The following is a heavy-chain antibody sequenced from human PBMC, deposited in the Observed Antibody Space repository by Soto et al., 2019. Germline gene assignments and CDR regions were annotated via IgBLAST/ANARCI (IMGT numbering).Heavy chain of an antibody. D-gene: IGHD1-20*01. J-gene: IGHJ3*01. CDR1: GFTFSNYW. Sequence: EVQLVECGGGLVQPGGSLRLSCAASGFTFSNYWMHWVRQAPGKELVWVSRIHSDGSSTFYADSVKGRFTISRDNAKKMVYLQMNSLRAEDTAVDYCARDNWNTVWGQGTMVTVSS. CDR2: IHSDGSST. V-gene: IGHV3-74*01. CDR3: ARDNWNTV.